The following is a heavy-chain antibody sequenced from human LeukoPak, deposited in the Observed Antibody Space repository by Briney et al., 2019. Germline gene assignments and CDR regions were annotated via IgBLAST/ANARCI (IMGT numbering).Heavy chain of an antibody. CDR3: TRDRTVGAKGGSYFDY. CDR2: SRSKAYGGTT. V-gene: IGHV3-49*04. CDR1: GITFGDYA. J-gene: IGHJ4*02. Sequence: GGSLRLSCTGSGITFGDYAMSWVRQAPGKGLEWVGFSRSKAYGGTTEYAASVKGRFTISREDSKSIAYLQMNSLKTEDTAVYYCTRDRTVGAKGGSYFDYWGQGTLVTVSS. D-gene: IGHD1-26*01.